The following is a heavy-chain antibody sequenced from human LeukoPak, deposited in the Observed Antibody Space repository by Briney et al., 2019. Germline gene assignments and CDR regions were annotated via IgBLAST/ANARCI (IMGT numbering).Heavy chain of an antibody. Sequence: SETLSLTCTVSGGSISSSSYYWGWIRQPPGKGLEWIGSIYYIGSTYYSPSLKSRVTMSVDTSKNQFSLKLSSVTAADTAVYYCARRSSVWYPFDPWGQGTLVTVSS. CDR3: ARRSSVWYPFDP. J-gene: IGHJ5*02. D-gene: IGHD6-19*01. CDR1: GGSISSSSYY. V-gene: IGHV4-39*01. CDR2: IYYIGST.